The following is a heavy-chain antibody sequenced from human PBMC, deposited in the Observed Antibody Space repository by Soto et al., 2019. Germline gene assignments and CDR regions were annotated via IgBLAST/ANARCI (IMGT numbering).Heavy chain of an antibody. Sequence: QLQLQESGPGLVKPSETLSLTCTVSGGSISSSSYYWGWIRQPPGKGLEWIGSIYYSGSTYYNPSLKSRVTISVDTSKNQFSLKLSSVTAADTAVYYCARIKSDFWSGYFLDYWGQGTLVTVSS. CDR1: GGSISSSSYY. CDR3: ARIKSDFWSGYFLDY. V-gene: IGHV4-39*01. CDR2: IYYSGST. D-gene: IGHD3-3*01. J-gene: IGHJ4*02.